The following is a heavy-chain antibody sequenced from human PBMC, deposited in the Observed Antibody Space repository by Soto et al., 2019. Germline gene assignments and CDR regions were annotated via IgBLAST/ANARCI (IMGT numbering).Heavy chain of an antibody. V-gene: IGHV5-51*01. CDR2: IYPSDSDT. J-gene: IGHJ4*02. D-gene: IGHD3-3*01. Sequence: GESLKISCKGSGYNFAGYWIAWVRQMHGRGLELMGIIYPSDSDTRYRPSFQGQVTISADKSISSAYLQWSSLRASDTAMYYCERGGVSTRTFDYWGQGTPVTVSS. CDR1: GYNFAGYW. CDR3: ERGGVSTRTFDY.